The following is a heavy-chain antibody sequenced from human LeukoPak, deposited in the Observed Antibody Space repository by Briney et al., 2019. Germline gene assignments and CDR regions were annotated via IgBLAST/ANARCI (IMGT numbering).Heavy chain of an antibody. V-gene: IGHV1-18*01. Sequence: ASVKVSCKASGGTFSSYEISWVRQAPGQGLEWMGWISAYNGNTNYAQKLQGRVTMTTDTSTSTAYMELRSLRSDDTAVHYCARDYSGSYYYYYYMDVWGKGTTVTVSS. CDR3: ARDYSGSYYYYYYMDV. CDR1: GGTFSSYE. J-gene: IGHJ6*03. D-gene: IGHD1-26*01. CDR2: ISAYNGNT.